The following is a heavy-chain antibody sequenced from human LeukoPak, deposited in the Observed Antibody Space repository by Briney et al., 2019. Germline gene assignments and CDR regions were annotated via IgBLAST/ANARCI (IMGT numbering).Heavy chain of an antibody. Sequence: ASVKVSCKASGGTFSSYAISWVRQAPGQGLEWMGGIILIFGTANYAQKFQGRVTITADESTSTAYMELSSLRSEDTAVYYCARGLTNDYVWGSYRYLNAFDIWGQGTMVTVSS. CDR2: IILIFGTA. V-gene: IGHV1-69*13. D-gene: IGHD3-16*02. CDR3: ARGLTNDYVWGSYRYLNAFDI. CDR1: GGTFSSYA. J-gene: IGHJ3*02.